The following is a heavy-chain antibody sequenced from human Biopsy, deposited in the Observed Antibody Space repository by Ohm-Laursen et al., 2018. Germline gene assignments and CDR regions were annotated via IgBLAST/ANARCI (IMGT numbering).Heavy chain of an antibody. CDR1: GGSISSYY. Sequence: GTLSLTCSVSGGSISSYYWSWIRQPPGKGLEWIGYIYYTGSTNYNPSLKSRVTISVDTSMNHLSLRLTSVTAADTAVYYCARHPTGFWFDPWGQGTLVIVSS. CDR3: ARHPTGFWFDP. J-gene: IGHJ5*02. V-gene: IGHV4-59*08. CDR2: IYYTGST.